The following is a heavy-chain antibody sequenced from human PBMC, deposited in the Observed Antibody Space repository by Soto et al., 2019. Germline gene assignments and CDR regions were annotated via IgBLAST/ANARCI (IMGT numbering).Heavy chain of an antibody. CDR3: AREINYSRYPRVIDY. J-gene: IGHJ4*02. V-gene: IGHV3-11*01. D-gene: IGHD1-7*01. Sequence: QVQLVESGGGLVKPGGSLRLSCAASGFTFDNYYMSGIRQAPGKGLEWVSYISSSDGTTYYADSLKGRFTISRDNAKSSLYLQMNSLRAEDTAVYYCAREINYSRYPRVIDYWGQGTLVTVSS. CDR1: GFTFDNYY. CDR2: ISSSDGTT.